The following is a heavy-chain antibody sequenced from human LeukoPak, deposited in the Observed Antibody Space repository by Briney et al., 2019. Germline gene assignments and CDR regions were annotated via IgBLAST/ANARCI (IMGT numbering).Heavy chain of an antibody. D-gene: IGHD5-24*01. V-gene: IGHV3-7*05. J-gene: IGHJ5*02. CDR3: ARASNPWLQLT. Sequence: TGGSLRLSCAASGFTFSNYWMIWVRQASGKGLEWVGNIKQDGSVNRYADSVRGRFTISRDNAQASLYLQMNSLRAEDTAVYYCARASNPWLQLTWGQGTLVTVSS. CDR1: GFTFSNYW. CDR2: IKQDGSVN.